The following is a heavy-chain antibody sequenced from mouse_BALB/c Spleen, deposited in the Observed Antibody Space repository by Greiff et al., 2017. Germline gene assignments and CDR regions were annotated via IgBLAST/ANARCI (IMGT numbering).Heavy chain of an antibody. CDR1: GFTFNTYA. CDR2: IRSKSNNYAT. V-gene: IGHV10-1*02. CDR3: VRQPPVYYDYAWFAY. J-gene: IGHJ3*01. D-gene: IGHD2-4*01. Sequence: EVKLEESGGGLVQPKGSLKLSCAASGFTFNTYAMNWVRQAPGKGLEWVARIRSKSNNYATYYADSVKDRFTISRDDSQSMLYLQMNNLKTEDTAMYYCVRQPPVYYDYAWFAYWGQGTLVTVSA.